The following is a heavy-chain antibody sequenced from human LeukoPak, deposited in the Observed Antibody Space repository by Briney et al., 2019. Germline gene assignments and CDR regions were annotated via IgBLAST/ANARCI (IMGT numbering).Heavy chain of an antibody. V-gene: IGHV3-23*01. CDR1: GFTLSSYA. CDR3: ASFHYYGSGAYYLSY. CDR2: IGDSGATT. D-gene: IGHD3-10*01. Sequence: GGSLRLSCSASGFTLSSYAMTWVRQAPGKGLDWVSDIGDSGATTYYADSVKGRFTISRDNSKNTLYLQMSSLRAEDTAVYFCASFHYYGSGAYYLSYWGQGTLVTVSS. J-gene: IGHJ4*02.